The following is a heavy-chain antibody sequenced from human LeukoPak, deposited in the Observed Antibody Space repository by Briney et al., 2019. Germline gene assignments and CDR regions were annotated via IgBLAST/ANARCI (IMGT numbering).Heavy chain of an antibody. D-gene: IGHD3-10*01. J-gene: IGHJ4*02. Sequence: ASVKVSCKASGYTCTTYDINWVRQATGQGLEWMGWMNPSSGNTGYAQKFQGRVTMTRNTSMSTAYMELNSLRSEDTAVYYCARANYYGSGKKDLDYWGQGTLVTVSS. CDR1: GYTCTTYD. V-gene: IGHV1-8*01. CDR2: MNPSSGNT. CDR3: ARANYYGSGKKDLDY.